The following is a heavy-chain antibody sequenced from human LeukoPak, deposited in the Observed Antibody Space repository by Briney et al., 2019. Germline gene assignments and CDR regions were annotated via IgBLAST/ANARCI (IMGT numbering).Heavy chain of an antibody. Sequence: SETLSLTCTVSGGSISSHYWTWIRQSPGKGLEWIGQIYYTGSTYYNPSLKRRVTISVDTSRNQFSLNLTSVTAADTAVYYCARGGTYNDILSFDPWGQGTLVTVSS. V-gene: IGHV4-59*11. CDR2: IYYTGST. J-gene: IGHJ5*02. CDR3: ARGGTYNDILSFDP. CDR1: GGSISSHY. D-gene: IGHD3-9*01.